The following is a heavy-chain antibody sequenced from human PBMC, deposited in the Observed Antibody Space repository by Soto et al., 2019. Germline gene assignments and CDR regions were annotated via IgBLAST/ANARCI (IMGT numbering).Heavy chain of an antibody. V-gene: IGHV3-30*03. CDR3: TIVRVAASALDQ. Sequence: LRLSCVGSVFIFSNNGMHWVRQTPGNALEWVAFMSYDGSDTFYSDSVKGRFTISRDNSKNTLFLHMINLRAEDTAMYYCTIVRVAASALDQWGEGSLLTVSS. J-gene: IGHJ4*02. CDR2: MSYDGSDT. CDR1: VFIFSNNG. D-gene: IGHD3-10*01.